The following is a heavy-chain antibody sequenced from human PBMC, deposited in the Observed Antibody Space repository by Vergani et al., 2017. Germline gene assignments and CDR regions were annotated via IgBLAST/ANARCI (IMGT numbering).Heavy chain of an antibody. CDR3: AREGVWGSSNYFDY. CDR1: GGSISSYY. Sequence: QVQLQESGPGLVKPSETLSLTCTVSGGSISSYYWSWIRQPPGKGLEWIGYNYYSGSTTYNPSLKSRVTISVDTSKNQFSLKLSSVIAAATAVYYCAREGVWGSSNYFDYWGQGTLVTVSS. CDR2: NYYSGST. V-gene: IGHV4-59*01. D-gene: IGHD6-6*01. J-gene: IGHJ4*02.